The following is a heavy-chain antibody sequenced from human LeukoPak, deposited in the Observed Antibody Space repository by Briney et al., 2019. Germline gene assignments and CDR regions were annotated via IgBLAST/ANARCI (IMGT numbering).Heavy chain of an antibody. V-gene: IGHV3-20*04. Sequence: GGSLRLSCTASGFTFGDYAMTWVRQAPGKGLEWVSGINWNGGSTGYADSVKGRFTISRDNAKNSLYLQMNSLRAEDTALYYCASGGIYYGAAFDFWGQGTLVTVSS. CDR1: GFTFGDYA. CDR3: ASGGIYYGAAFDF. D-gene: IGHD1-26*01. J-gene: IGHJ4*02. CDR2: INWNGGST.